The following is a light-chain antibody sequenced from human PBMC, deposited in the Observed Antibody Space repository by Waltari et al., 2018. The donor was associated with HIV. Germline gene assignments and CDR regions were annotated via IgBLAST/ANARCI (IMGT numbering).Light chain of an antibody. CDR2: GAS. V-gene: IGKV3-20*01. Sequence: EIVLTQSPDTLSLSGERPTLSCRASQTVTSNYLAWYQQKPGQAPRLLIYGASTRATGIPDRFSGSGSGTDFTLTISRLEPEDFAVYYCQQYGGSPPMNFGQGTRLEIK. J-gene: IGKJ5*01. CDR3: QQYGGSPPMN. CDR1: QTVTSNY.